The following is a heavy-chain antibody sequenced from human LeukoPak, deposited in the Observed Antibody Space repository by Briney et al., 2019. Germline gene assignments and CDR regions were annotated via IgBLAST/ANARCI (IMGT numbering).Heavy chain of an antibody. J-gene: IGHJ4*02. D-gene: IGHD5-12*01. V-gene: IGHV3-21*01. CDR1: GFTFSSYS. CDR2: ISSSSSYI. Sequence: GGSLRLSCAASGFTFSSYSMNWVRQAPGKGLEWVSSISSSSSYIYYADSVKGRFTISRDNAKNSLYLQMNGLRAEDTAVYYCARDHRTATMALDYWGQGTLVTVSS. CDR3: ARDHRTATMALDY.